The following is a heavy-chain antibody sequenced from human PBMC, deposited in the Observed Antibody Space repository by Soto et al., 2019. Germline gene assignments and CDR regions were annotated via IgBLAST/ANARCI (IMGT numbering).Heavy chain of an antibody. J-gene: IGHJ4*02. CDR1: GFSFDAYA. V-gene: IGHV3-9*01. CDR3: AIDMGHYGGNSLDS. CDR2: VSGNGASL. Sequence: EVQVVESGGSLIEVGGSLQLSCAASGFSFDAYAIHWVRQVPGQGLEWVSGVSGNGASLGYADSVKGRFTISRDSARNSVYLQMTSLRPEDTALYYCAIDMGHYGGNSLDSWGQGALVTVSS. D-gene: IGHD4-17*01.